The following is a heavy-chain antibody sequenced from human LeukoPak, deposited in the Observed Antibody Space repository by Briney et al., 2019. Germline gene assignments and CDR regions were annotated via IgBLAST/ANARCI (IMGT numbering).Heavy chain of an antibody. CDR1: GFTFSSYW. CDR3: ARVSGTMVRGVIPGWFDP. D-gene: IGHD3-10*01. Sequence: PGGSLRLSCAASGFTFSSYWMHWVRHAPGKGLVWVSRINSDGSSTSYADSVKGRFTISRDNAKNTLYLQMNSLRAEDTAVYYCARVSGTMVRGVIPGWFDPWGQGTLVTVSS. CDR2: INSDGSST. J-gene: IGHJ5*02. V-gene: IGHV3-74*01.